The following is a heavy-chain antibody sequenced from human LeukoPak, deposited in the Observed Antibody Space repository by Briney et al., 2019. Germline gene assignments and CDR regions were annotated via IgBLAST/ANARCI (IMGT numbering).Heavy chain of an antibody. CDR3: ARRRGEYSSSSRFDY. J-gene: IGHJ4*02. D-gene: IGHD6-6*01. V-gene: IGHV4-59*08. CDR2: IYYSGST. Sequence: GSLRLSCTASGFSFSDYAMHWIRQPPGKGLEWIGYIYYSGSTNYNPSLKSRVTISVDTSKNQFSLKLSSVTAADTAVYYCARRRGEYSSSSRFDYWGQGTLVTVSS. CDR1: GFSFSDYA.